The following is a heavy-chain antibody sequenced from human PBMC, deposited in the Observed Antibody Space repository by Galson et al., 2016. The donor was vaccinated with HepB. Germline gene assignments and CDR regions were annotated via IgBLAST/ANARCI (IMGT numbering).Heavy chain of an antibody. CDR3: VRSGLPWSPGDESGGQTHDAFDL. J-gene: IGHJ3*01. CDR1: GGSITSSTYY. V-gene: IGHV4-39*02. Sequence: ETLSLTCAVSGGSITSSTYYWGWIRQTPGQGLEWIRSIYHSGRSYSNPSLPSRVTITLAMSSNHFSLRLTSVTAADTAMYYCVRSGLPWSPGDESGGQTHDAFDLWGQGTMVTVSS. CDR2: IYHSGRS. D-gene: IGHD5-12*01.